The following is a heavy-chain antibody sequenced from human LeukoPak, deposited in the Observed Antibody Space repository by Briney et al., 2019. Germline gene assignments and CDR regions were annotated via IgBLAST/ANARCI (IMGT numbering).Heavy chain of an antibody. J-gene: IGHJ4*02. CDR1: GFTFNFYW. Sequence: GGSLRLSCAASGFTFNFYWMHWVRQAPGKGLEWVGRIKSKADGGTRDYAAAVIGRFTISRNDSESIVSLQMNSLKTEDTALYYCSTGTSLVYWGQGTLVTVSS. CDR2: IKSKADGGTR. V-gene: IGHV3-15*01. CDR3: STGTSLVY.